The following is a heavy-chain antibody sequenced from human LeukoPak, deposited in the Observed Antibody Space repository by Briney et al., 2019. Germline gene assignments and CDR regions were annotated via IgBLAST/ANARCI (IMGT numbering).Heavy chain of an antibody. CDR1: GFTFSSYG. D-gene: IGHD3-3*01. CDR2: IRYDGSNK. CDR3: AKDGVVIIHGAFDI. V-gene: IGHV3-30*02. J-gene: IGHJ3*02. Sequence: GGSLRLSCAASGFTFSSYGMHWVRQAPGKGLEWVAFIRYDGSNKYYADSVKGRFTISRDNPKNTLYLQMNSLRAEDTAVYYCAKDGVVIIHGAFDIWGQGTMVTVSS.